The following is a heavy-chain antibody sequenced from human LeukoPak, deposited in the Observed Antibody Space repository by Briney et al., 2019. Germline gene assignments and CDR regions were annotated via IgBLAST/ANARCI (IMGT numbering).Heavy chain of an antibody. J-gene: IGHJ4*02. Sequence: AETLSLTCTVSGGSISSYYWSWIRLPPGKGLEWIGYNYYSWINNYHPSLKSRVTISVDTSKSQFSLKLSSVTAADTAVYYCARHYENTGYQYDCWGQGTLVTVSS. CDR2: NYYSWIN. V-gene: IGHV4-59*08. CDR1: GGSISSYY. CDR3: ARHYENTGYQYDC. D-gene: IGHD3-22*01.